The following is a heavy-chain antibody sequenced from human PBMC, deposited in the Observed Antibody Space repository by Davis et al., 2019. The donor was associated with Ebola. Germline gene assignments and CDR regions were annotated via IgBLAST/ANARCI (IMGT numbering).Heavy chain of an antibody. V-gene: IGHV3-7*01. J-gene: IGHJ4*02. CDR2: IKQDGSEK. D-gene: IGHD3-3*01. CDR3: ARDITRITIFGV. CDR1: GFNFNKYA. Sequence: GESLKISCAASGFNFNKYALSWVRQAPGKGLEWVANIKQDGSEKYYVDSVKGRFTISRDNAKNSLYLQMNSLRAEDTAVYYCARDITRITIFGVGGQGTLVTVSS.